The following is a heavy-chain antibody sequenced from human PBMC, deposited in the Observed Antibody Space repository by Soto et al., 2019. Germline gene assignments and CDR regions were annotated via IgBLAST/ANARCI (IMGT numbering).Heavy chain of an antibody. CDR1: GDSIFSNSAA. D-gene: IGHD3-3*02. V-gene: IGHV6-1*01. Sequence: QVQLQQSGPGLVKPSQTLSLTCAISGDSIFSNSAAWNWIRQSPSRGLEWLGRTYYRSKWYNDYAGSVRSRITINPDTSKNPFSLPLNSVTPDDTAVYFCARDLSGFFQHWGLGTQVTVSS. CDR2: TYYRSKWYN. J-gene: IGHJ1*01. CDR3: ARDLSGFFQH.